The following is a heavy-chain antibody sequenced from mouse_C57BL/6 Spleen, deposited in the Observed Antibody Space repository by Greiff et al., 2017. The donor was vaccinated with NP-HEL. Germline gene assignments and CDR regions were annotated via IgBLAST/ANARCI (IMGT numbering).Heavy chain of an antibody. CDR2: IDPSDSYT. CDR1: GYTFTSYW. Sequence: QVQLQQPGAELVMPGASVKLSCKASGYTFTSYWMHWVKQRPGQGLEWIGEIDPSDSYTNYNQKFKGKSTLTVDKSSSTAYMQLSSLTSEDSAVYYFARSDYSNYCAYWGQGTLVTVSA. V-gene: IGHV1-69*01. D-gene: IGHD2-5*01. J-gene: IGHJ3*01. CDR3: ARSDYSNYCAY.